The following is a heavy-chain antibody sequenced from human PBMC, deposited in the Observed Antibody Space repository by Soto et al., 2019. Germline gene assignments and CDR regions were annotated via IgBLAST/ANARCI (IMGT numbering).Heavy chain of an antibody. CDR3: ARDPSTFTYYYDSSGYPDY. V-gene: IGHV3-30*19. Sequence: PGGSLRLSCAASGFTFSSYGMHWVRQAPGKGLEWVAVISYDGSNKYYADSVKGRFTISRDNSKNTLYLQMNSLRAEDTAVYYCARDPSTFTYYYDSSGYPDYWGQGTLVTVSS. D-gene: IGHD3-22*01. CDR1: GFTFSSYG. CDR2: ISYDGSNK. J-gene: IGHJ4*02.